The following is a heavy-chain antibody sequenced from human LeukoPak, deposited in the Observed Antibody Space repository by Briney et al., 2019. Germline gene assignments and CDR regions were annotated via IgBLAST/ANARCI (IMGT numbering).Heavy chain of an antibody. Sequence: PSETLSLTCTVSGGSISNKYWSWIRQPPGKGLERIGYIYYSGSTYYNPSLKSRVTISVDTSKNQFSLKLSSVTAADTAVYYCAREVGATPYFDYWGQGTLVTVSS. CDR2: IYYSGST. J-gene: IGHJ4*02. CDR3: AREVGATPYFDY. CDR1: GGSISNKY. D-gene: IGHD1-26*01. V-gene: IGHV4-59*12.